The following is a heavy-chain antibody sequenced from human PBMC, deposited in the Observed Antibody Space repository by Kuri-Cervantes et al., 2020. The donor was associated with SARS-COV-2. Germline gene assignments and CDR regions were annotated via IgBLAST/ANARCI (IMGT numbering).Heavy chain of an antibody. CDR1: GFSLSTSARC. Sequence: GPPLVKPTQTRTLTCTFSGFSLSTSARCVSWIRQPPGKALEWIALIYWDDDKRYSPSLKSMLTITNYTSKNQVVLTMTNMDPVDTATYYCAHRELLRAFDIWGQGTMVTVSS. D-gene: IGHD1-26*01. J-gene: IGHJ3*02. V-gene: IGHV2-5*08. CDR2: IYWDDDK. CDR3: AHRELLRAFDI.